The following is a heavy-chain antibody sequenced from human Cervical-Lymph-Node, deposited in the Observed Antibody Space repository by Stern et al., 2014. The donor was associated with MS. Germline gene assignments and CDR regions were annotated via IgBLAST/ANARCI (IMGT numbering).Heavy chain of an antibody. CDR1: GYNFASYW. J-gene: IGHJ4*02. Sequence: EVQLLESGAEVKKPGESLKISCKGSGYNFASYWIGWVRQVPGKGLEWMGIIYPDDSDTRYTPSFQGQVTMSADKSISTAYLQWSSLKASDTAFYFCARKGTYGLDFWGQGALVTVSS. D-gene: IGHD3-10*01. V-gene: IGHV5-51*01. CDR3: ARKGTYGLDF. CDR2: IYPDDSDT.